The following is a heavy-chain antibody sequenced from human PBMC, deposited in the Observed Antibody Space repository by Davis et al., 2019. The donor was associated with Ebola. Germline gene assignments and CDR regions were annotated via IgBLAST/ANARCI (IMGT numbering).Heavy chain of an antibody. V-gene: IGHV4-59*12. D-gene: IGHD2-2*01. CDR3: ARGGYCSSTSCYGYYYYGMDV. CDR2: IYYSGST. Sequence: GSLRLSCTVSGGSISSYYWSWIRQPPGKGLEWIGYIYYSGSTNYNPSLKSRVTISVDKSKNQFSLKLSSVTAADTAVYYCARGGYCSSTSCYGYYYYGMDVWGQGTTVTVSS. CDR1: GGSISSYY. J-gene: IGHJ6*02.